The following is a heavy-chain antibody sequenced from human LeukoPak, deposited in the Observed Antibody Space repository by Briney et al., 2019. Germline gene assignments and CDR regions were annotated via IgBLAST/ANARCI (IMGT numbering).Heavy chain of an antibody. CDR2: ISSSGSTI. D-gene: IGHD3-16*02. V-gene: IGHV3-48*03. CDR3: ARTYYDYVWGSYRHFDL. Sequence: GGSLRLSCAASGFTFSSYEMNWVRQAPGKGLEWVSYISSSGSTIYYADSVKGRFTISRDNAKNSLYLQMNSLRAEDTAVYYCARTYYDYVWGSYRHFDLWGRGILVTVSS. J-gene: IGHJ2*01. CDR1: GFTFSSYE.